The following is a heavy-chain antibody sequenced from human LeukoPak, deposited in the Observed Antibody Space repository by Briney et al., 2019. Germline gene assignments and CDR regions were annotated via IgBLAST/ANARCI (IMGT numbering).Heavy chain of an antibody. D-gene: IGHD1-1*01. Sequence: SETLSLTCIVSGDSISSGSYYWTWLRQPAGKGLEWIVRIHTSGNNNYSPSLKSRVTISRDTSKNQFSLRLTSVTAADTAVYYCVRDWNGDYFDYWGQGTLVTVST. J-gene: IGHJ4*02. CDR2: IHTSGNN. CDR3: VRDWNGDYFDY. V-gene: IGHV4-61*02. CDR1: GDSISSGSYY.